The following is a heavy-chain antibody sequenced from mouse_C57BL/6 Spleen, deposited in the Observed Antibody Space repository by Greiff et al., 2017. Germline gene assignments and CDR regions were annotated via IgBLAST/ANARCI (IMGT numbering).Heavy chain of an antibody. J-gene: IGHJ2*01. Sequence: VQLQQSGAELVRPGTSVKVSCKASGYAFTNYLIEWVKQRPGQGLEWIGVINPGSGGTNYNEKFKGKATLTADKSSSTAYMQLSSLTSEDSAVYFCARDYSGSSYGYFDYWGQGTTLTVSS. D-gene: IGHD1-1*01. CDR3: ARDYSGSSYGYFDY. CDR1: GYAFTNYL. V-gene: IGHV1-54*01. CDR2: INPGSGGT.